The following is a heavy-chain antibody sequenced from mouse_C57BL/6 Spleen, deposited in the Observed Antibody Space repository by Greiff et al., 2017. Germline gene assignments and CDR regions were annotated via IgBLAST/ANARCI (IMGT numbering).Heavy chain of an antibody. CDR2: ISSGSSTI. D-gene: IGHD1-1*01. J-gene: IGHJ3*01. Sequence: EVKLQESGGGLVKPGGSLKLSCAASGFTFSDYGMHWVRQAPEKGLEWVAYISSGSSTIYYADTVKGRFTISRDNAKNTLFLQMTSLRSEDTAMYYCARTTTVVEWPFFAYWGQGTLVTVSA. V-gene: IGHV5-17*01. CDR3: ARTTTVVEWPFFAY. CDR1: GFTFSDYG.